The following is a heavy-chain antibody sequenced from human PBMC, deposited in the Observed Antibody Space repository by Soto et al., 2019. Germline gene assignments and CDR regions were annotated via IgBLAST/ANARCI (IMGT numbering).Heavy chain of an antibody. CDR2: LKSKTNVGTA. CDR3: AYYRNSRAVHFES. Sequence: EVQLVESGGGLVKPGEYLRLSCTASGLTLTDACMKWVRQAPVKGLELVGRLKSKTNVGTADYDAPVRGIFTFLRDDSKNMLSLQMTSLKTDDTAVYYCAYYRNSRAVHFESWGQGTLVTVSS. D-gene: IGHD3-22*01. CDR1: GLTLTDAC. V-gene: IGHV3-15*07. J-gene: IGHJ4*02.